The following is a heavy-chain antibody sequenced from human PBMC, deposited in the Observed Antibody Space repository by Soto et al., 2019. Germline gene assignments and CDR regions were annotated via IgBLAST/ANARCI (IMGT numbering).Heavy chain of an antibody. J-gene: IGHJ4*02. V-gene: IGHV4-34*01. CDR2: INHSGST. CDR1: GGSFSGYY. D-gene: IGHD6-19*01. CDR3: ARVPRQWLGGGHPGGFDY. Sequence: SETLSLTCAVYGGSFSGYYWSWIRQPPGKGLEWIGEINHSGSTNYNPSLKSRVTISVDTSKNQFSLKLSSVTAADTAVYYCARVPRQWLGGGHPGGFDYWGQGTLVTVSS.